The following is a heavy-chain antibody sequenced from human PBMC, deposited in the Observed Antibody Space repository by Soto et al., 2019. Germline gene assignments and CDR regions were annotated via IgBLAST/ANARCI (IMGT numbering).Heavy chain of an antibody. V-gene: IGHV4-59*01. CDR3: ARGHGPPTGSYSDC. Sequence: SETLSLTCTVSGGSISNYYWTWIRQPPGKGLEWIGCVPSIGISSYNPSLKSRVTISLDTSKNQFSLKLNSVTAADTAVYYCARGHGPPTGSYSDCWGQGTVVTVSS. J-gene: IGHJ4*02. CDR2: VPSIGIS. CDR1: GGSISNYY. D-gene: IGHD1-26*01.